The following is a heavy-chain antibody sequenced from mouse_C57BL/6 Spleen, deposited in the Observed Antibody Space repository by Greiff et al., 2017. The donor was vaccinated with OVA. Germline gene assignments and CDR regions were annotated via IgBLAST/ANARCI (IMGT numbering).Heavy chain of an antibody. CDR1: GYSFTDYN. CDR2: INPNYGTT. Sequence: VQLQQSGPELVKPGASVKISCKASGYSFTDYNMNWVKQSNGKSLEWIGVINPNYGTTSYNQKFKGKATLTVDQSSSTAYMQLNSLTSEASAVYYCASAYYSNYGYAMDYWGQGTSVTVSS. D-gene: IGHD2-5*01. V-gene: IGHV1-39*01. CDR3: ASAYYSNYGYAMDY. J-gene: IGHJ4*01.